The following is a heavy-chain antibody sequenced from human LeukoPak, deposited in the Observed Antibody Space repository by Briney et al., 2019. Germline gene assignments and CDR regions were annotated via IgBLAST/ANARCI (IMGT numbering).Heavy chain of an antibody. CDR3: ARVVGSGWYSRTLWFDP. CDR1: GFTFSDYY. V-gene: IGHV3-11*04. J-gene: IGHJ5*02. D-gene: IGHD6-19*01. Sequence: GGSLRLSCAASGFTFSDYYMSWIRQAPGKGLEWVSYISSSGSTIYYADSVKGRFTISRDNAKNSLYLQMNSLRAEDTAVYYCARVVGSGWYSRTLWFDPWGQGTLVTVSS. CDR2: ISSSGSTI.